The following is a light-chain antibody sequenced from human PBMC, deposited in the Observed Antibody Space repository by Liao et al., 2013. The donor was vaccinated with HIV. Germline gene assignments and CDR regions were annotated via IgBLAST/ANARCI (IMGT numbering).Light chain of an antibody. V-gene: IGLV3-1*01. CDR3: QVWDTSSVHQV. J-gene: IGLJ3*02. CDR2: EDT. CDR1: KLGEKY. Sequence: SYVVTQPPSVSVSPGQTATITCSGDKLGEKYASWYQQKPGQSPVLVIYEDTKRPSGIPGRFSGSNSGNTATLTISRVEAGDEADYYCQVWDTSSVHQVFGGGTKLTVL.